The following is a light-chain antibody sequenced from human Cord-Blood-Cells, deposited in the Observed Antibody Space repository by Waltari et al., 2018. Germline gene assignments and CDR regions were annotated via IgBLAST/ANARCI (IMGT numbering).Light chain of an antibody. CDR3: QQYGSSPPWT. CDR1: QSVSSSY. J-gene: IGKJ1*01. V-gene: IGKV3-20*01. CDR2: GAS. Sequence: VLAQSPGTLSLSPGERATLSCRASQSVSSSYLAWYQQKPGQAPRLLIYGASSRATGIPDRFSGSGSGTDFTLTISRLEPEDFAVYYCQQYGSSPPWTFG.